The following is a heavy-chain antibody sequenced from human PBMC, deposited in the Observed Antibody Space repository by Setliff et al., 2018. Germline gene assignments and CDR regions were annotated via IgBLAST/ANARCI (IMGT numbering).Heavy chain of an antibody. CDR1: GGSISSGGYY. CDR3: ARGFYYYYYYYMDV. J-gene: IGHJ6*03. V-gene: IGHV4-31*03. CDR2: IYYSGST. Sequence: PSETLSLTCTVSGGSISSGGYYWSWIRQHPGKGLEWIGYIYYSGSTYYNPSLKSRVTISVDTSKNQFSLRLSSVTAADTAVYYCARGFYYYYYYYMDVWGKGTTVTVSS.